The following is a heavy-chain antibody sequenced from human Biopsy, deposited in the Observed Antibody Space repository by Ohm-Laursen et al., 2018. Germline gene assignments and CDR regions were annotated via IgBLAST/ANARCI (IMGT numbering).Heavy chain of an antibody. CDR2: SIPLFNTA. J-gene: IGHJ6*02. D-gene: IGHD6-19*01. V-gene: IGHV1-69*06. Sequence: SSVKVSCKASGVTFDTYAFGWVRQAPGQGLEWVGSSIPLFNTANYADKFQGRVTLTADKSTTTAYMELSSLRSEDTAVYYCVAYPSSGFFENNDDFAMDVWGQGTTVIVPS. CDR3: VAYPSSGFFENNDDFAMDV. CDR1: GVTFDTYA.